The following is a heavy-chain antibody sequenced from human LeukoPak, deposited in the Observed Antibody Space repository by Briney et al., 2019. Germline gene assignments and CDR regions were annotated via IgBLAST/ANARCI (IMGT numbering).Heavy chain of an antibody. J-gene: IGHJ6*03. CDR2: IKQDGSEK. D-gene: IGHD2-2*01. Sequence: GGSLRLSCAASGFTFSGYWMSWVRQAPGKGLEWVANIKQDGSEKYYVDSVKGRFTISRDNAKNSLYLQMNSLRAEDTAVYYCARVGLGYCSSTSCYDEPYYYMDVWGKGTTVTIYS. CDR3: ARVGLGYCSSTSCYDEPYYYMDV. CDR1: GFTFSGYW. V-gene: IGHV3-7*01.